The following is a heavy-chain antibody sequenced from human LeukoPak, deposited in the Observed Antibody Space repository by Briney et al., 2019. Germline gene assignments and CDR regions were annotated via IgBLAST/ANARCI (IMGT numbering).Heavy chain of an antibody. J-gene: IGHJ5*02. D-gene: IGHD6-13*01. CDR2: IYTSGST. Sequence: SETLSLTCTVSGGSISSGSYYWSWIRQPAGKGLEWIGRIYTSGSTNYNPSLKSRVTISVDTSKNQFSLKLSSVTAADTAVYYCARDREQQLARGWFDPWGQGTLVTVFS. CDR3: ARDREQQLARGWFDP. CDR1: GGSISSGSYY. V-gene: IGHV4-61*02.